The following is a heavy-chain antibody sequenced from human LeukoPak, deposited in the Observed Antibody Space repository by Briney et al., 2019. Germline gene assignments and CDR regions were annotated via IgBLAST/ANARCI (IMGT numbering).Heavy chain of an antibody. V-gene: IGHV1-18*01. CDR3: ARYLAVAGTGYYYYYGMDV. Sequence: ASVKVSCKASGGTFSSYGISWVRQAPGQGLEWMGWISAYNGNTNYAQKLQGRVTMTTDTSTSTACMELRSLRSDDTAVYYCARYLAVAGTGYYYYYGMDVWGQGTTVTVSS. D-gene: IGHD6-19*01. CDR2: ISAYNGNT. J-gene: IGHJ6*02. CDR1: GGTFSSYG.